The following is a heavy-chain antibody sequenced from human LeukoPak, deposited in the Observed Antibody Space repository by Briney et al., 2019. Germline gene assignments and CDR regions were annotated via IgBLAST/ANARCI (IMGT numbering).Heavy chain of an antibody. Sequence: TLSLTCTVSGGSISSGSYYWSWIRQPAGKGLEWIGRIYTSGSTNYNPSLKSRVTISVDTSKNQFSLKLSSVTAADTAVYYCARDNDYGDYPEYWGQGTLVTVSS. J-gene: IGHJ4*02. CDR2: IYTSGST. CDR1: GGSISSGSYY. V-gene: IGHV4-61*02. CDR3: ARDNDYGDYPEY. D-gene: IGHD4-17*01.